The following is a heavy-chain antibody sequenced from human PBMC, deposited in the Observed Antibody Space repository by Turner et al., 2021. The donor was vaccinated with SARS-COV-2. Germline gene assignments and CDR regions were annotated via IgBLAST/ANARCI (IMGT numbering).Heavy chain of an antibody. D-gene: IGHD3-10*01. CDR2: RSYDGSNK. CDR3: AKDRAPFLLYFGEPTFYFDY. V-gene: IGHV3-30*18. J-gene: IGHJ4*02. CDR1: GFTFSGYG. Sequence: QVQLVESGGGVVQPGRSLRLPCASPGFTFSGYGKHWVRQAPGKGLEWVAVRSYDGSNKYYADTVKGRFTITRDNSKNTLYLQMNSLRAEDTAVYYCAKDRAPFLLYFGEPTFYFDYWGQGTLVTVSS.